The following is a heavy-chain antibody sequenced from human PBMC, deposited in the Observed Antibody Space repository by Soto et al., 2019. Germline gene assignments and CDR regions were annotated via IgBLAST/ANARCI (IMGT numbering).Heavy chain of an antibody. CDR2: ITSDTNTI. V-gene: IGHV3-48*02. D-gene: IGHD6-19*01. CDR3: ARSVEGHFDY. J-gene: IGHJ4*02. CDR1: GFPFSIYS. Sequence: GGSPRLSCAASGFPFSIYSMNWVRQAPGKGLEWSSYITSDTNTIKYADSVKGRFTISRDNAKNLVYLQMNSLRDEDTAVYFCARSVEGHFDYWGQGTVVTVSS.